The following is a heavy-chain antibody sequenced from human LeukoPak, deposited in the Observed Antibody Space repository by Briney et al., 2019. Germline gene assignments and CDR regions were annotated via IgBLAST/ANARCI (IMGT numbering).Heavy chain of an antibody. V-gene: IGHV1-46*01. CDR2: INPSGTTT. J-gene: IGHJ5*02. CDR3: ARDDSVGDYAWWFDP. CDR1: GYTFTSYY. Sequence: GASVKVSCKASGYTFTSYYIHWVRQAPGQGLEWMGLINPSGTTTNYAQKFRGRVTMTRDLSTSTDYMELSSLRSDDTAVYFCARDDSVGDYAWWFDPWGQGTLVTVSS. D-gene: IGHD1-26*01.